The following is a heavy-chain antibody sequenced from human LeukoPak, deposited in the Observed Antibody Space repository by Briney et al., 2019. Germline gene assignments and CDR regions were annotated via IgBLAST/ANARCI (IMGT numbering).Heavy chain of an antibody. D-gene: IGHD2-21*02. Sequence: GGSLRLSCAASGFTFSSYSMNWVRQAPGKGLEWVSSISSSSSYIYYADSVKGRFTISRDNAKNSLYLQMNSLRAEDTAVYYRARDNDVVVTAGYYGMDVWGQGTTVTVSS. V-gene: IGHV3-21*01. CDR3: ARDNDVVVTAGYYGMDV. CDR1: GFTFSSYS. CDR2: ISSSSSYI. J-gene: IGHJ6*02.